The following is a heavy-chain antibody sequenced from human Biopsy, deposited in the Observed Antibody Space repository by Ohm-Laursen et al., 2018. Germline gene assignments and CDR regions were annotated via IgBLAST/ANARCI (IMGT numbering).Heavy chain of an antibody. CDR3: TRGGYYYDSLAYYYWFDP. V-gene: IGHV1-2*02. D-gene: IGHD3-22*01. Sequence: ASVKVSCKVSGYTFTGYHVHWVRQAPGQGLEWMGWINAKTGDTNYAQKFQGRVTVTRDTSISTAYVDLSSLRSDDTAVYYCTRGGYYYDSLAYYYWFDPWGQGTLVTVSS. CDR2: INAKTGDT. CDR1: GYTFTGYH. J-gene: IGHJ5*02.